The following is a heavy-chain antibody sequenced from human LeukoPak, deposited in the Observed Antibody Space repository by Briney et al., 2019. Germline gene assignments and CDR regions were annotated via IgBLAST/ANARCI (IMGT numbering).Heavy chain of an antibody. CDR1: GFTFRHYA. J-gene: IGHJ4*02. V-gene: IGHV3-23*01. CDR3: TTDGLDTAMGPDY. D-gene: IGHD5-18*01. CDR2: ISGSDVST. Sequence: GGSLRLSCVASGFTFRHYAMSWVRQAPGKGLEWVSCISGSDVSTYYAESVKGRFTISRDNSKNTLYLQMNSLKTEDTAVYYCTTDGLDTAMGPDYWGQGTLVTVSS.